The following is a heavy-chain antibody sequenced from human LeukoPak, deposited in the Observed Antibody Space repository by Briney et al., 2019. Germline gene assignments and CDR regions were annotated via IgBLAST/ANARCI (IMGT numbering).Heavy chain of an antibody. J-gene: IGHJ4*02. V-gene: IGHV1-2*06. CDR2: INPNSGGT. CDR3: ASSYYYDSSGYYGFDY. D-gene: IGHD3-22*01. CDR1: GYTFTGYY. Sequence: ASVKVSCKASGYTFTGYYMHWVRQAPGQGLEWMGRINPNSGGTNYAQKFQGRVTMTRDTSISTAYMELSRLRSDDTAVYYCASSYYYDSSGYYGFDYWGQGTLVTVPS.